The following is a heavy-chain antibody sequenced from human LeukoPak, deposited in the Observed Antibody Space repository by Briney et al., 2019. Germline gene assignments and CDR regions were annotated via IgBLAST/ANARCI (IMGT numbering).Heavy chain of an antibody. CDR3: ARVLTGWYFDL. CDR1: GFTFSSYS. V-gene: IGHV3-21*01. Sequence: PGGSLRLSCAASGFTFSSYSMNWVRQAPGKGLEWVSSISSTSGYIYYADSMKGRFTISRDNAENSLYLQMNSLRPEDTAVYYCARVLTGWYFDLWGRGTLVTVSS. CDR2: ISSTSGYI. D-gene: IGHD1-14*01. J-gene: IGHJ2*01.